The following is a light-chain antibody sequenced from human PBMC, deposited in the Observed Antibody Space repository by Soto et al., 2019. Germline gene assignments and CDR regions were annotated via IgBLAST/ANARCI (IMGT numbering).Light chain of an antibody. CDR2: QAS. CDR3: QRCRLYSPYT. J-gene: IGKJ2*01. V-gene: IGKV1-5*03. Sequence: DIQMTQSPSTLSASVGDRVTVTCRASQDIRRSLAWYQPKPGQDPKLLMYQASNLEREVPSRFSGSGSGTEFTLTITSLQPDDFATYYCQRCRLYSPYTVGQGTKREI. CDR1: QDIRRS.